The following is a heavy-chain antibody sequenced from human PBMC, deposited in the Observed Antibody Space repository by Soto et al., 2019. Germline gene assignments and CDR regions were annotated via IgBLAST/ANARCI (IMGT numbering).Heavy chain of an antibody. Sequence: QVQLQESGPGLVKPSQTLSLTCTVSGDSIRSASYHWTWIRQHPGRGLEWIGHIYYRGTTYYNPSLKSRVSISIDTSKNQFSLKLISVTAADTAVYYCATSLKISLGEIDYWGQGSLVTVSS. J-gene: IGHJ4*02. D-gene: IGHD3-10*01. CDR3: ATSLKISLGEIDY. V-gene: IGHV4-31*03. CDR2: IYYRGTT. CDR1: GDSIRSASYH.